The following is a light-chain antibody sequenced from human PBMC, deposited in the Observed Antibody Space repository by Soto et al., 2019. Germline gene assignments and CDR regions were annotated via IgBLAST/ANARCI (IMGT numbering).Light chain of an antibody. CDR1: SSNIGGNS. V-gene: IGLV1-51*01. J-gene: IGLJ1*01. CDR2: DDN. CDR3: SSYTNTNSHV. Sequence: QSVLTQPPSVSAAPGQKVTISCSGSSSNIGGNSVSWYQQLPGTAPKLLIYDDNKRPSGIPDRFSGSKSGTSATLGITGFQTGDEADYYCSSYTNTNSHVFGTGTKVTVL.